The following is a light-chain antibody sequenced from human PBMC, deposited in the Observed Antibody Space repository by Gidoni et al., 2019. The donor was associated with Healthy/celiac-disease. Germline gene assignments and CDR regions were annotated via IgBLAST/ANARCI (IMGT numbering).Light chain of an antibody. CDR2: GNS. Sequence: HSVLTQPPSVSGAPGQRVTISCTGSRPNIGAGYDVHWYQQLPGTAPKLLIYGNSNRPSGVPDRFSGSKSGTSASLAITGLQAEDEADYYCQSYDSSLSGPVVFGGGTKLTVL. CDR1: RPNIGAGYD. J-gene: IGLJ2*01. CDR3: QSYDSSLSGPVV. V-gene: IGLV1-40*01.